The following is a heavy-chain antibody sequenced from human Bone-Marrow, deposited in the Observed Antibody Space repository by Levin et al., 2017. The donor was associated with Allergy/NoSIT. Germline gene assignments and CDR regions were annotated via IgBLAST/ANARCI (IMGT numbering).Heavy chain of an antibody. CDR3: ANLPGENYYDSSGPSLIYFDY. V-gene: IGHV1-69*13. CDR2: IIPIFGTA. D-gene: IGHD3-22*01. J-gene: IGHJ4*02. Sequence: SVKVSCKASGGTFSSYAISWVRQAPGQGLEWMGGIIPIFGTANYAQKFQGRVTITADESTSTAYMELSSLRSEDTAVYYCANLPGENYYDSSGPSLIYFDYWGQGTLVTVSS. CDR1: GGTFSSYA.